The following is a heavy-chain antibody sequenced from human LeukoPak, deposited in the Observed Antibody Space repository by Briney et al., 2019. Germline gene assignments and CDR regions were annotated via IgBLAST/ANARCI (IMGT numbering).Heavy chain of an antibody. CDR2: IYYSGST. J-gene: IGHJ5*02. CDR3: ARGGNKENWFDP. D-gene: IGHD2/OR15-2a*01. CDR1: GGSISSYY. Sequence: SETLSLTCTVSGGSISSYYWSWIRQPPGKGLEWIGYIYYSGSTNYNPSLKSRVTISVDTSKNQFSLKLSSVTAADTAVYYCARGGNKENWFDPWGQGTLVTVSS. V-gene: IGHV4-59*01.